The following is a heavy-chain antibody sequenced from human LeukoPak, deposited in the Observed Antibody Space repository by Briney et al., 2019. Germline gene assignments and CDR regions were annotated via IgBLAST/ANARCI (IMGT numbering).Heavy chain of an antibody. V-gene: IGHV3-53*05. CDR3: LRQGPGSPAR. D-gene: IGHD1-26*01. J-gene: IGHJ4*02. Sequence: GGSLILSCSLYGFPVTGNDRNWVRQAPGKGLGWVSLIYAGGGGDSAHYADSLRGRSTGSRADSKNTLDLQMRSLKPDDTAVSYCLRQGPGSPARWGQETWSSSPQ. CDR2: IYAGGGGDSA. CDR1: GFPVTGND.